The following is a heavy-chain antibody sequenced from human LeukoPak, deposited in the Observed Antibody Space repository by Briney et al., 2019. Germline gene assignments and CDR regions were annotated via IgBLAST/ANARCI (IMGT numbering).Heavy chain of an antibody. V-gene: IGHV1-3*01. CDR2: INAGNGNT. D-gene: IGHD3-22*01. J-gene: IGHJ6*02. Sequence: GASVKVSCKASGYTFSSYAIHWVRQAPGQRLEWMGWINAGNGNTKYSQKFQGRVTITRDTSASTAYMELSSLRSEDTAVYYCARDYSYDSSGSMDVWGQGTTVTVSS. CDR1: GYTFSSYA. CDR3: ARDYSYDSSGSMDV.